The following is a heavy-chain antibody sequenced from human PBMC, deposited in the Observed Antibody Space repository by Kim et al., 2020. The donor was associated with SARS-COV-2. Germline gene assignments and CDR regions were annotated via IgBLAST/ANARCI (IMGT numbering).Heavy chain of an antibody. CDR1: GYTFTSYG. J-gene: IGHJ6*03. CDR3: ARGHKGTNWGLVSLYYMDV. CDR2: ISAYNGNT. D-gene: IGHD7-27*01. Sequence: ASVKVSCKASGYTFTSYGISWVRQAPGQGLEWMGWISAYNGNTNYAQKLQGRVTMTTDTSTSAAYMELRSLRSDDTAVYYCARGHKGTNWGLVSLYYMDVWGKGTTVTVSS. V-gene: IGHV1-18*01.